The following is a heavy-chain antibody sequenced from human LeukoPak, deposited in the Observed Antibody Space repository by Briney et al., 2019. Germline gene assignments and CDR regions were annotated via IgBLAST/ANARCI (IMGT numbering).Heavy chain of an antibody. J-gene: IGHJ5*02. D-gene: IGHD3-9*01. CDR2: INHSGST. CDR1: GGSFSGYY. Sequence: SETLSLTCAVYGGSFSGYYWSWIRQPPGKGLEWIGEINHSGSTNYNPSLKSRVTISVDTSKNQFSLKLSSVTAADTAVYYCARGTLRYFDWSPGRWFDPWGQGTLVTVSS. V-gene: IGHV4-34*01. CDR3: ARGTLRYFDWSPGRWFDP.